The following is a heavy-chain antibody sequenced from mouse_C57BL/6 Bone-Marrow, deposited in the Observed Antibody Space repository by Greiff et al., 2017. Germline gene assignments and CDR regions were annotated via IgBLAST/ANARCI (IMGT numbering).Heavy chain of an antibody. V-gene: IGHV5-17*01. J-gene: IGHJ4*01. D-gene: IGHD2-1*01. CDR2: ISSGSSTI. CDR3: AIYGNYMGGAMDY. CDR1: GFTFSDYG. Sequence: EVKVVESGGGLVKPGGSLKLSCAASGFTFSDYGMHWVRQAPEKGLEWVAYISSGSSTIYYADTVKGRFTISRDNAKNTLFLQMTSLRSEDTAMYYCAIYGNYMGGAMDYWGQGTSVTVSS.